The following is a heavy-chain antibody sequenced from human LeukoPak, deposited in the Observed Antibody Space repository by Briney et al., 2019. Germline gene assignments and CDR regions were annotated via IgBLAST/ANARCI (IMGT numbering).Heavy chain of an antibody. Sequence: SETLSLTCTVTGGSISSYYWSWIRQPPGKGLEWIGYIYTSGSTNYNPSLKSRVTISVDTSKNQFSLKLSSVTAADTAVYYCARSPDYYDSSGYYYGWFDPWGQGTLVTVSS. D-gene: IGHD3-22*01. CDR2: IYTSGST. J-gene: IGHJ5*02. CDR1: GGSISSYY. CDR3: ARSPDYYDSSGYYYGWFDP. V-gene: IGHV4-4*09.